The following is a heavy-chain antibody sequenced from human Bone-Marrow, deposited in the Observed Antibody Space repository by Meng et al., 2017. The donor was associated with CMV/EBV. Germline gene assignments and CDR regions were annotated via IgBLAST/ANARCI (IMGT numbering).Heavy chain of an antibody. CDR3: ATPLRYCSSTSCYYGMDV. Sequence: SVKVSCKASGGTFSSYTISWVRQAPGQGLEWMGRIIPILGIANYAQKFQGRVTITTDESTSTAYMELSSLRSEDTAVYYCATPLRYCSSTSCYYGMDVWGQGTTVTVSS. J-gene: IGHJ6*02. CDR2: IIPILGIA. V-gene: IGHV1-69*02. D-gene: IGHD2-2*01. CDR1: GGTFSSYT.